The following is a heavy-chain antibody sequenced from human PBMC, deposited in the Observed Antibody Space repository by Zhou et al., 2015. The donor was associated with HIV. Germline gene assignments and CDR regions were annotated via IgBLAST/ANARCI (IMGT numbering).Heavy chain of an antibody. CDR1: GYTFTSYG. D-gene: IGHD3-10*01. Sequence: QVQLVQSGAEVKKPGASVKVSCKASGYTFTSYGISWVRQAPGQGLEWMGWISAYNGNTNYAQKLQGRVTMTTDTSTSTAYMELRSLRSDDTAVYYCARRGNYFDSGNYRYWFDPVGPREPWSPSPQ. J-gene: IGHJ5*02. V-gene: IGHV1-18*01. CDR3: ARRGNYFDSGNYRYWFDP. CDR2: ISAYNGNT.